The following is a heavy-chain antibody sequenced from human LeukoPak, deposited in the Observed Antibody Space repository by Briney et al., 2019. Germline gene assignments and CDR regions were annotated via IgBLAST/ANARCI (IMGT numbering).Heavy chain of an antibody. V-gene: IGHV1-2*02. CDR1: GYTFTGYY. Sequence: EASVKVSCKASGYTFTGYYMHWVRQAPGRGLEWMGWINPNSGGTNYAQKFQGRVTMTRDTSISTAYMELSRLRSDDTAVYYCARAHYYGSGSYYNILGYWGQGTLVTVSS. J-gene: IGHJ4*02. D-gene: IGHD3-10*01. CDR2: INPNSGGT. CDR3: ARAHYYGSGSYYNILGY.